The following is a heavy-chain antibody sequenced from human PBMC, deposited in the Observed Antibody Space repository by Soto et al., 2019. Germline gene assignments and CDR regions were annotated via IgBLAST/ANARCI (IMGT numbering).Heavy chain of an antibody. CDR2: IDPSDSYT. V-gene: IGHV5-10-1*01. J-gene: IGHJ5*02. Sequence: GESLKISCKGSGYSFTSYWISWVRQMPGKGLEWMGRIDPSDSYTNYSPSLQGHVTISADKSISTAYLQWSSLKASDTAMYYCARLAVDSKNWFDPWGQGTQVTVSS. D-gene: IGHD6-19*01. CDR1: GYSFTSYW. CDR3: ARLAVDSKNWFDP.